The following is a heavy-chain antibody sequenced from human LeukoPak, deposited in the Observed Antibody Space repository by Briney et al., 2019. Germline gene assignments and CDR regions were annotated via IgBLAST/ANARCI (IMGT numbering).Heavy chain of an antibody. V-gene: IGHV3-7*01. CDR1: GFTFSNYW. J-gene: IGHJ1*01. CDR3: ATYSSLNRREFQY. CDR2: MKHDGSEI. D-gene: IGHD3-22*01. Sequence: GGSLRLSCAACGFTFSNYWLSWVRQAPGKGLEWVANMKHDGSEIYYVDSVKGRFTISRDNAKNSLYLQMNSLRAEDTAVYYCATYSSLNRREFQYWGQGTLLTVSS.